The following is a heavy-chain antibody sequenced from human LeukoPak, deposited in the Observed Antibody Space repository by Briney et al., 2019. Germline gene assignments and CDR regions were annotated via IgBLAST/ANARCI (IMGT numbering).Heavy chain of an antibody. V-gene: IGHV3-73*01. CDR2: IGSKANSYAT. D-gene: IGHD3-3*01. J-gene: IGHJ5*02. CDR1: GFTFSGSA. Sequence: GGSLRLSCAASGFTFSGSAIHWVRQASGKGLEWVGRIGSKANSYATAYAASVKGRFTISRDDSKNAAYLQMNSLKTEDTAVYYCARPGGITIFGVAPDWFDPRGQGTLVTVSS. CDR3: ARPGGITIFGVAPDWFDP.